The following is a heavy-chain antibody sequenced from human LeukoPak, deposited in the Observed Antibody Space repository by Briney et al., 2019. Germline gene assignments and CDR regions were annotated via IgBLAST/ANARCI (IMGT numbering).Heavy chain of an antibody. CDR1: GYSISSGYY. CDR2: MHHSGST. CDR3: AAENLATAMVRIPY. D-gene: IGHD5-18*01. J-gene: IGHJ4*02. V-gene: IGHV4-38-2*01. Sequence: SETLSLTCAVSGYSISSGYYWGWMRQPPGKGLGWIGSMHHSGSTFYNPSLKSRVTISVDTSKNQFSLKLSSVTAADTAVYFCAAENLATAMVRIPYWGQGTLVTVSS.